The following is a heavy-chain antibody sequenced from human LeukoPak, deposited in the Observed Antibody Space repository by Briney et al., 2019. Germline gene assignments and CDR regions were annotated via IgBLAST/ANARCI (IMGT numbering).Heavy chain of an antibody. CDR2: ITTNGVST. V-gene: IGHV3-64D*06. CDR1: GFTFSSYA. D-gene: IGHD6-13*01. CDR3: VGFRATAGLY. J-gene: IGHJ4*02. Sequence: GGSLRLSCSASGFTFSSYAMYWVRQAPGKGLEYVSAITTNGVSTYYADSVKGRFTISRDNSKNTPSLQMSSLRAEDTAVYYCVGFRATAGLYWGQGTLVTVSS.